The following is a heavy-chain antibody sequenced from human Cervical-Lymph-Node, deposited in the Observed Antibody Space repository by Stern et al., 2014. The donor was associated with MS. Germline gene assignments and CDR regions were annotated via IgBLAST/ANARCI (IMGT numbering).Heavy chain of an antibody. CDR3: ARRAAAGHDAFDI. J-gene: IGHJ3*02. CDR2: INPGDSDT. Sequence: EVQLVESGAEVKKPGASLKISCKCSGYSFASYWIAWVRQMPGTGLEWLGCINPGDSDTRYTPSFQGRVTISADKSISTAYLQWSSLKASDTAMYYCARRAAAGHDAFDIWGQGTTVTVS. D-gene: IGHD6-13*01. CDR1: GYSFASYW. V-gene: IGHV5-51*01.